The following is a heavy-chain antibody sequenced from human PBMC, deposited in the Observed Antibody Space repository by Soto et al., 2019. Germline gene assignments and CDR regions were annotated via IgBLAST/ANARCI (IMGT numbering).Heavy chain of an antibody. CDR3: ARASNNQYDSSGYYYY. J-gene: IGHJ4*02. Sequence: SETLSLTCAVSGVTISTYYWSWIRQPPGKGLEWIGSIYYSGSTNYNPSLKSRVTISVDTSKNQFSLKLSSVTAADTAVYYCARASNNQYDSSGYYYYWGQGTLVTVSS. CDR2: IYYSGST. CDR1: GVTISTYY. D-gene: IGHD3-22*01. V-gene: IGHV4-59*08.